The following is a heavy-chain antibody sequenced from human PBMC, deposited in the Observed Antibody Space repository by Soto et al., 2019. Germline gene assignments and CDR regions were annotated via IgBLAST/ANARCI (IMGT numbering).Heavy chain of an antibody. V-gene: IGHV1-8*01. Sequence: QVQLVQSGAEVKKPGASVKVPCKASGYTFTSYDINWVRQATGQGLEWMGWMNPNSGNTGYAQKFQGXXTXTXXASISTAYMELSSLRSEDMAVYYCSREVNFYGLDVWGQGTTVTVSS. CDR3: SREVNFYGLDV. J-gene: IGHJ6*02. CDR2: MNPNSGNT. CDR1: GYTFTSYD.